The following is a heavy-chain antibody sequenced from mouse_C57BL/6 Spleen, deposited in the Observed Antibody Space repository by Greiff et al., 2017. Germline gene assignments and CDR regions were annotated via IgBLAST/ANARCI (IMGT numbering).Heavy chain of an antibody. CDR1: GYAFSRYW. D-gene: IGHD1-1*01. CDR2: IYPGDGDT. V-gene: IGHV1-80*01. CDR3: ARRAVVDWYFDG. Sequence: QVQLQQSGAELVKPGASVKISCKASGYAFSRYWMNWVKQRPGKGLEWIGQIYPGDGDTNYNGKFKGKATLTADKSSSTAYMQLSSLTSEDSAVYFCARRAVVDWYFDGWGTGTTVTVSS. J-gene: IGHJ1*03.